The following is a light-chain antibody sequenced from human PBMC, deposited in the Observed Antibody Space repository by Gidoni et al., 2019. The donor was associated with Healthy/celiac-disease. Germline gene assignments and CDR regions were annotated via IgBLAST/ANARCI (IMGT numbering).Light chain of an antibody. CDR3: QAWDSSTL. CDR2: QDS. V-gene: IGLV3-1*01. J-gene: IGLJ2*01. Sequence: SYELTQLPSVSVSPGQTASITCSGDKLGDKYACWYQQKPGQSPVLVIYQDSKRPSGIPERFSGSNSGNTATLTISGTQAMDEADYYCQAWDSSTLFGGGTKLTVL. CDR1: KLGDKY.